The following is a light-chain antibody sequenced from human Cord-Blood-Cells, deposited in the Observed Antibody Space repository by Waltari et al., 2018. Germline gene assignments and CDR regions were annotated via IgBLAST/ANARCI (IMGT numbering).Light chain of an antibody. CDR1: QSISSY. J-gene: IGKJ2*01. CDR3: QQSYSTPYT. V-gene: IGKV1-39*01. CDR2: AAS. Sequence: DLQMTQSPSSLSAPVRDRVTITWRASQSISSYLNGYQQKPGKAPKLLIYAASSLQRGVPSRFSGSGSGTDFTLTISSLQPEDFATYYRQQSYSTPYTFGQGTKLEIK.